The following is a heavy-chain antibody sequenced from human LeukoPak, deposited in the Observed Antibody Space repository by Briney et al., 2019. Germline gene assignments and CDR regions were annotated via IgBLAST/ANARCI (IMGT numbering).Heavy chain of an antibody. D-gene: IGHD2-15*01. Sequence: GGSLRLSCAASGFTFSSYGMSWVRQAPGKGLEWVSAISGSGGSTYYADSVKGRFTISRDNSKNTLYLQMNSLRAEDTAVYYCAKAQDSHPDYFDYWGQGTLVTVSS. J-gene: IGHJ4*02. CDR2: ISGSGGST. CDR3: AKAQDSHPDYFDY. V-gene: IGHV3-23*01. CDR1: GFTFSSYG.